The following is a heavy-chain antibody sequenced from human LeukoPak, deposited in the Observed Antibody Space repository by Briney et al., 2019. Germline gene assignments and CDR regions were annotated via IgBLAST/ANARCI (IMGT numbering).Heavy chain of an antibody. J-gene: IGHJ6*02. D-gene: IGHD6-13*01. Sequence: PGGSLRLSCAASGFTFSSYSMNWVRQAPGKGLEWVSSISSSSSYIYYADSVKGRFTISRDNAKNSLYLQMNSLRAEDTAVYYCARDGPNTHYSSSWYRRYYYGMDVWGQGTTVTVSS. CDR2: ISSSSSYI. CDR1: GFTFSSYS. CDR3: ARDGPNTHYSSSWYRRYYYGMDV. V-gene: IGHV3-21*01.